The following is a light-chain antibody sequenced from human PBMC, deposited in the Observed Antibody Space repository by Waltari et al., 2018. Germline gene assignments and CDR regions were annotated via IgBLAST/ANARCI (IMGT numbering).Light chain of an antibody. CDR1: SNDVGSYIL. CDR2: DDI. CDR3: SSYAGDRTWV. Sequence: QSALTQPASVSGSPGHSITIPCIGVSNDVGSYILVSWYQHHPDKAPKLLLYDDIKRPSGVSDRFSGSRSGNTASLTISGLQAEDEADYFCSSYAGDRTWVFGGGTKLSVL. V-gene: IGLV2-23*01. J-gene: IGLJ3*02.